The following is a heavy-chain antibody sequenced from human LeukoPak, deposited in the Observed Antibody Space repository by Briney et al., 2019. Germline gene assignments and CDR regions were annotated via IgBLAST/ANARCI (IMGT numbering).Heavy chain of an antibody. D-gene: IGHD6-19*01. CDR3: ARDSSGWNFDY. J-gene: IGHJ4*02. V-gene: IGHV1-69*05. CDR1: RGTFSSYA. Sequence: GASVKVSCKASRGTFSSYAISWVRQAPGQGLEWMGRIIPIFGTANYAQKFQGRVTITTDESTSTAYMELSSLRSEDTAVCYCARDSSGWNFDYWGQGTLVTVSS. CDR2: IIPIFGTA.